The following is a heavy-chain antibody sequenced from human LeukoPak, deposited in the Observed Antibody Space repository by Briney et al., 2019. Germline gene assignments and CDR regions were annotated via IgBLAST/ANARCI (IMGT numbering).Heavy chain of an antibody. J-gene: IGHJ4*02. D-gene: IGHD3-10*01. V-gene: IGHV4-59*06. Sequence: PGGSLRLSCAASGFTFSTYAMNWVRQAPGKGLEWIGYIYYSGSTYYNPSLKSRVTISVDTSKNQFSLKLSSVTAADTAVYYCASNPYYYGSGSPIDYWGQGTLVTVSS. CDR1: GFTFSTYA. CDR3: ASNPYYYGSGSPIDY. CDR2: IYYSGST.